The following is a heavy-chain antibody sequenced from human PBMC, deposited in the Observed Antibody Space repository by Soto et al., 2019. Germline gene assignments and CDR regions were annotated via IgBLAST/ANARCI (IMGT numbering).Heavy chain of an antibody. CDR3: ARVGGGSGNFDY. CDR1: GFTFGNYW. V-gene: IGHV3-74*01. D-gene: IGHD3-10*01. CDR2: ISGDGSFT. Sequence: LRLFCGASGFTFGNYWMHWVRQAPGEGLVWVSRISGDGSFTRFADSVKGRFTISRDNAKNTLFLQMNSLRVDDTAVYYCARVGGGSGNFDYWGQGTLVTVSS. J-gene: IGHJ4*02.